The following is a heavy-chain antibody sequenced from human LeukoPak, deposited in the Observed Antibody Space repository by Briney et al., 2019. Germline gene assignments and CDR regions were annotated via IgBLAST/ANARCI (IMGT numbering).Heavy chain of an antibody. CDR3: AYTDSHGPREFIDS. J-gene: IGHJ4*02. D-gene: IGHD2-8*01. V-gene: IGHV4-34*01. CDR1: GGSFNYFY. CDR2: INHGGDA. Sequence: SETLSLTCVVYGGSFNYFYGTWIRQAPGKGLEWIGEINHGGDANDNPTLKSRVTMSLDTSKNQFSLKLSSMTAADTGVYYCAYTDSHGPREFIDSWGQGTLVTVSS.